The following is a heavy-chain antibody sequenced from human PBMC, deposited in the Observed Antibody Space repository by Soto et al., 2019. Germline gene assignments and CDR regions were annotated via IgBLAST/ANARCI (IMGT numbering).Heavy chain of an antibody. J-gene: IGHJ6*02. CDR2: ISYEGSNT. V-gene: IGHV3-30-3*01. D-gene: IGHD1-1*01. CDR1: GFTFDTYG. Sequence: QVHLVESGGGVAQPGRSLRLSCVASGFTFDTYGIHWVRQAPGKGLQWVALISYEGSNTYYAYSVRGRFTISRDNSKNTLYLQINALRPEDTGGYYCARVTPGNNLYYFSGLDVWGQGTSVTVSS. CDR3: ARVTPGNNLYYFSGLDV.